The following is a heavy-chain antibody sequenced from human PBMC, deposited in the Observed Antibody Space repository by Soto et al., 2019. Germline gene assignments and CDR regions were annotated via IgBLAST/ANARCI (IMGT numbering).Heavy chain of an antibody. CDR2: ISGSGGST. V-gene: IGHV3-23*01. CDR1: GFTFSSYA. J-gene: IGHJ4*02. Sequence: LRLSCAASGFTFSSYAMSWVRQAPGKGLEWVSAISGSGGSTYYADSVKGRFTISRDNSKNTLYLQMNSLRAEDTAVYYCAKGRTYYGILTGSDYWGQGTLVTVSS. CDR3: AKGRTYYGILTGSDY. D-gene: IGHD3-9*01.